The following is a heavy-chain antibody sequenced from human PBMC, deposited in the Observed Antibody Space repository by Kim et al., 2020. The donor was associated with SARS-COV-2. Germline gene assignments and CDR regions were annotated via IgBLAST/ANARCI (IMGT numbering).Heavy chain of an antibody. J-gene: IGHJ4*02. CDR1: GYTFTAYY. D-gene: IGHD1-1*01. CDR3: AREDIGTAPFDY. V-gene: IGHV1-2*06. CDR2: IIPHSGGT. Sequence: ASVKVSCKSSGYTFTAYYIHWVRQALGQGLEWMGHIIPHSGGTNYAQKFQGRVTMTRDTSFSTVYMELDRLTFDDTAVYYCAREDIGTAPFDYWGQGTLVTVSS.